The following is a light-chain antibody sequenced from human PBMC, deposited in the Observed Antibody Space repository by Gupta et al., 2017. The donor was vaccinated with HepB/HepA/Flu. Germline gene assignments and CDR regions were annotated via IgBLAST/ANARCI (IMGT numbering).Light chain of an antibody. Sequence: QSALTQPASVSGSPGQSITISCTGTSSDVGGYTYVSCYQQHPGKAPKLMIYAVSNRPSGVSNRFSCSKSGTTASPPTSGLQAEDEADYYCSSSKSSSTLVVFGGGTKLTVL. CDR2: AVS. V-gene: IGLV2-14*03. J-gene: IGLJ2*01. CDR3: SSSKSSSTLVV. CDR1: SSDVGGYTY.